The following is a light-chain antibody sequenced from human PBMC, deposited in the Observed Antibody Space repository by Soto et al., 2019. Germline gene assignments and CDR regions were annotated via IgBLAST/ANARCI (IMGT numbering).Light chain of an antibody. CDR2: EDN. CDR3: QSYDSSIVV. V-gene: IGLV6-57*02. CDR1: SGSIASNY. Sequence: NSMLTQPNSVSESPGKTVTISCTGSSGSIASNYVQWYQQRPGSAPTTVIYEDNQRPSGVPDRFSGSIDSSSNSASLTISGLKTEDEADYYCQSYDSSIVVFGGGTKLTVL. J-gene: IGLJ2*01.